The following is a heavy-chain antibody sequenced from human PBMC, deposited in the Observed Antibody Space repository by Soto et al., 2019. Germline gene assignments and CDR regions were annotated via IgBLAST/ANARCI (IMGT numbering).Heavy chain of an antibody. J-gene: IGHJ4*02. CDR1: GFTFSTYY. CDR3: ARDQSAGGYVIFDY. CDR2: ISPNGGAT. D-gene: IGHD5-12*01. Sequence: ASVKVSCKASGFTFSTYYIHWVRQAPGQGLEWVGIISPNGGATTNAQKFQGRVTMTRDTSTSTVYMEMSSLRAEDTAMYYCARDQSAGGYVIFDYWGQGTLVTVSS. V-gene: IGHV1-46*01.